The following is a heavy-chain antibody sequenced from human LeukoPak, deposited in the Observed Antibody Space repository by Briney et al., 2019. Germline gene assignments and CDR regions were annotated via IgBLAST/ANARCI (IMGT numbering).Heavy chain of an antibody. V-gene: IGHV3-30*02. CDR2: IRYDGSNK. CDR3: AKPATTQRDYFDY. Sequence: GGSLRLSCAASGFTFSSYAMHWVRQAPGKGLEWVAFIRYDGSNKYYADSVKGRFTISRDNSKNTLYLQMNSLRAEDTAVYYCAKPATTQRDYFDYWGQGTLVTVSS. CDR1: GFTFSSYA. D-gene: IGHD1-26*01. J-gene: IGHJ4*02.